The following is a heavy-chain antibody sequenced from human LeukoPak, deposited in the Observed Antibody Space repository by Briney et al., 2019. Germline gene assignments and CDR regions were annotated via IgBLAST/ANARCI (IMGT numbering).Heavy chain of an antibody. D-gene: IGHD5-12*01. CDR3: ARGGGYDLYFDY. CDR1: GFTFSSYW. J-gene: IGHJ4*02. Sequence: GGSLRLSCAASGFTFSSYWMSWVRQAPGKGLEWVANIKQDGSEKYYVDSVKGRFTISRDKAKNSLYLQMTSLRAEDTAVYYCARGGGYDLYFDYWGQGTLVTVSS. CDR2: IKQDGSEK. V-gene: IGHV3-7*03.